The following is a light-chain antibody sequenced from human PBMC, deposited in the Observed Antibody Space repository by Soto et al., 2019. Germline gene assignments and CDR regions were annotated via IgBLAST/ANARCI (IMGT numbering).Light chain of an antibody. CDR3: QQSYITPLT. CDR2: WAS. CDR1: QPVLHSSNNRHN. V-gene: IGKV4-1*01. J-gene: IGKJ3*01. Sequence: DIVMTQSPDSLSVSLGERATITCKSSQPVLHSSNNRHNLAWYQQKPGQPPKLLSYWASTPESGVPHPFTGSGSGTAFALSISSLQAEDVALYSCQQSYITPLTFGTGTRV.